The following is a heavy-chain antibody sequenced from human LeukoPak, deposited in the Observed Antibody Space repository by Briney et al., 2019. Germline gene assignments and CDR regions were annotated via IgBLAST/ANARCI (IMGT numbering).Heavy chain of an antibody. D-gene: IGHD3-22*01. J-gene: IGHJ4*02. CDR1: GGSFSGYY. CDR2: INHSGST. Sequence: PSETLSLTCAVYGGSFSGYYWSWIRQPPGKGLEWIGEINHSGSTNYNPSLKSRVTISVDTSKNQFSLKLSSVTAADTAVYYCARLRDYYDTSGYFYYFDNWGQGTLVTVSS. CDR3: ARLRDYYDTSGYFYYFDN. V-gene: IGHV4-34*01.